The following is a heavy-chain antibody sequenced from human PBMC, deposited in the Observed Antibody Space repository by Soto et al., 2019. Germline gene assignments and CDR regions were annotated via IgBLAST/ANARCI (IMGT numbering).Heavy chain of an antibody. D-gene: IGHD2-21*01. J-gene: IGHJ5*02. CDR1: GYIFGNYW. V-gene: IGHV5-51*01. Sequence: GESLKISCKASGYIFGNYWIAWVRQVPGKGLEWMGIVYPDDSDIRYSPSFHGQVTISADKSISTAYLQWSSLKASDTAMYFCARLKYYGTAPYRDYNCFDPWGQGTLVTVSS. CDR2: VYPDDSDI. CDR3: ARLKYYGTAPYRDYNCFDP.